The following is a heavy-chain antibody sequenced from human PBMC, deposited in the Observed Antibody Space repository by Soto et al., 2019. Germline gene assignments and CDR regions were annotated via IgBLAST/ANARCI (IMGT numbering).Heavy chain of an antibody. D-gene: IGHD2-2*01. CDR3: VKGRGSYQVKYGMDV. CDR2: IDWNSGSV. V-gene: IGHV3-9*01. CDR1: GFTFDDYA. Sequence: EVQLVESGGGLVQPGRSLRLSCAASGFTFDDYAMHWVRQAPGKGLEWGAGIDWNSGSVIYADSVKGRVTISRDNADMSLFLQMKSLRTEDTAYYYCVKGRGSYQVKYGMDVWGQGTAVTVSS. J-gene: IGHJ6*02.